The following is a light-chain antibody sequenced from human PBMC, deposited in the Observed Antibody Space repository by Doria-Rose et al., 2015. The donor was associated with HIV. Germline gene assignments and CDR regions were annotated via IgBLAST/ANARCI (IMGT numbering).Light chain of an antibody. CDR2: GAS. Sequence: DIQVTQSPSFLSAFVGVRVTITCRASQGISRYLAWYQQKPGKAPTLLIFGASTLQSGVPSRFSGSGSVTEFTLTISSLQPEDFATYYCQQFDSFPRTFGQGTKVELK. V-gene: IGKV1-9*01. CDR3: QQFDSFPRT. J-gene: IGKJ1*01. CDR1: QGISRY.